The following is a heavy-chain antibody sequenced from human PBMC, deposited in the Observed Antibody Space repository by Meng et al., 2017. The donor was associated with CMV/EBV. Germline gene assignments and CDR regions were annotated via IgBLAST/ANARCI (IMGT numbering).Heavy chain of an antibody. CDR3: ARGGDSSVNTKRDYYYGMDV. CDR2: IYYSGST. V-gene: IGHV4-39*07. CDR1: GGSISSSNYY. J-gene: IGHJ6*02. D-gene: IGHD3-22*01. Sequence: SETLSLTCTVSGGSISSSNYYWGWIRQPPGKGLEWIGSIYYSGSTYYNPSLKSRVTISVDTSKNQFSLKLSSVTAADTAVYYCARGGDSSVNTKRDYYYGMDVWGQGTTVTAP.